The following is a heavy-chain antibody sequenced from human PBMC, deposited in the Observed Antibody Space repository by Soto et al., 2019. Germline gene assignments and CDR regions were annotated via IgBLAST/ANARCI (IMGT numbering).Heavy chain of an antibody. J-gene: IGHJ5*02. CDR3: ARSDITNLPARQDP. D-gene: IGHD2-8*01. CDR2: LSGYNGDT. Sequence: ASVKVSCKASGYTFTTYGINWVRQAPGQGLEWMGWLSGYNGDTKYEQKFQGRVTMTRDTSTSTAYMGLRSLRSDDTAVYYCARSDITNLPARQDPWGQGTLVTVSS. V-gene: IGHV1-18*04. CDR1: GYTFTTYG.